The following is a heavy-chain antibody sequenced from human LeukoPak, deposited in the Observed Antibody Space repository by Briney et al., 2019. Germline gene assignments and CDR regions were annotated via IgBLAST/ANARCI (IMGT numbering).Heavy chain of an antibody. CDR3: ARAGSVIDYYYGMDV. J-gene: IGHJ6*02. CDR2: IYHSGST. V-gene: IGHV4-30-2*01. CDR1: GGSISSGGYS. D-gene: IGHD4-4*01. Sequence: SQTLSLTCAVSGGSISSGGYSWGWIRRPPGKGLEWIGYIYHSGSTYYNPSLKSRVTISVDRSKNQFSLKLSSVTAADTAVYYCARAGSVIDYYYGMDVWGQGTTVTVSS.